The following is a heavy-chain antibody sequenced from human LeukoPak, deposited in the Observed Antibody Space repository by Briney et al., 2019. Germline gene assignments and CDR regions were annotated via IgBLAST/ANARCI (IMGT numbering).Heavy chain of an antibody. CDR3: ATDNFEY. Sequence: GASVKVPCKLSGSTLTEFSMHWVRQAPGKGLEWMGGYGPEDGETIYAQNFQGRVTMTDDSSTDTVYLDLSSLRSEDTAMYYCATDNFEYWGQGTQVTVSS. J-gene: IGHJ4*02. CDR1: GSTLTEFS. CDR2: YGPEDGET. V-gene: IGHV1-24*01.